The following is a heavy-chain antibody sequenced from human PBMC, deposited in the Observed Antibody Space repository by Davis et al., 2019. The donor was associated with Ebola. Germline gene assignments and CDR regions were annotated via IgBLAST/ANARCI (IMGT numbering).Heavy chain of an antibody. V-gene: IGHV5-51*01. CDR2: IYTGDSDT. Sequence: GESLKISCRGSGYSFTNYWITWVRQLPGKGLEWMGIIYTGDSDTRYSPSFRGQVTISADKSIKTAFLQWSSLKASDTAMYYCATLRRTITGMDDGFDIWGQGTMVTVSS. D-gene: IGHD1-20*01. CDR3: ATLRRTITGMDDGFDI. CDR1: GYSFTNYW. J-gene: IGHJ3*02.